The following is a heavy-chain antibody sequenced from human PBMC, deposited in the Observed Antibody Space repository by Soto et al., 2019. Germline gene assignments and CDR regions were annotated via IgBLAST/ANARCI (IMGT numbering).Heavy chain of an antibody. D-gene: IGHD5-18*01. CDR3: AKDLDWVDTAMVERRGTYYYYYYGMDV. CDR1: GFTFSSYG. J-gene: IGHJ6*02. V-gene: IGHV3-30*18. CDR2: ISYDGSNK. Sequence: TGGSLRLSCAASGFTFSSYGMHWVRQAPGKGLEWVAVISYDGSNKYYADSVKGRFTISRDNSKNTLYLQMNSLRAEDTAVYYCAKDLDWVDTAMVERRGTYYYYYYGMDVWGQGTTVTVSS.